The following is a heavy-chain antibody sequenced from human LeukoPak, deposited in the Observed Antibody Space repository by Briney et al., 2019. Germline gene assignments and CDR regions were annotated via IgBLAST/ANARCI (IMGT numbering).Heavy chain of an antibody. Sequence: GGSLRLSCAASGFTFSSYWMHWVRQAPGKGLVWVSRINSDGSNTRYADSVKGRFTISRDNAKNTLYLQMNSLRAEDTAVYYCARDGLAVAPGPLVDYWGQGTLVTVSS. V-gene: IGHV3-74*01. CDR2: INSDGSNT. J-gene: IGHJ4*02. CDR1: GFTFSSYW. CDR3: ARDGLAVAPGPLVDY. D-gene: IGHD6-19*01.